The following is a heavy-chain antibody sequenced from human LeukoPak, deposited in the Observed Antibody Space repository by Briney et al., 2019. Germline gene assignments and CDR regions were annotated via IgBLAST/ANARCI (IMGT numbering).Heavy chain of an antibody. V-gene: IGHV3-30*04. CDR2: ISYDGSNK. D-gene: IGHD3-10*01. Sequence: PGGSLRLSCAASGFTFSMHWVRQAPGKGLEWVALISYDGSNKYYADSVKGRFTISRDNSKNTLYLQMNSLRAEDTVVYYCARDFGPLHGMDVWGQGTTVTVSS. J-gene: IGHJ6*02. CDR1: GFTFS. CDR3: ARDFGPLHGMDV.